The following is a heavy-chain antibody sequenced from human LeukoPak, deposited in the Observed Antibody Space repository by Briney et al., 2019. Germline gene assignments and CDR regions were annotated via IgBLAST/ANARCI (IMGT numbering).Heavy chain of an antibody. CDR2: IYSNGDT. J-gene: IGHJ6*02. CDR3: TSDRVYFGLDV. D-gene: IGHD6-13*01. Sequence: GGSLRLSCAASGLTVTSNYMSWVRQAPGKGLEWVSVIYSNGDTNYADSVKGRFTISRDNAKNTLYLQMNSLRAEDTAVYYCTSDRVYFGLDVWGQGTTVTVSS. CDR1: GLTVTSNY. V-gene: IGHV3-66*01.